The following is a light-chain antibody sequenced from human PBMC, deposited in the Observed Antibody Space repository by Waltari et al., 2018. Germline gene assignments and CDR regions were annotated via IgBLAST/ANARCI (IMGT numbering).Light chain of an antibody. CDR3: SAWDDSLNGPVV. CDR1: SSNIGSNV. J-gene: IGLJ2*01. V-gene: IGLV1-44*01. CDR2: STH. Sequence: QSVLTQPPSASGTLGQRVTISCSGSSSNIGSNVVSWYQQVPGTAPRLIIHSTHQRPSGVPDRFSGSKSGTSASLAIRGLQVADEADYYCSAWDDSLNGPVVFGGGTKVTVL.